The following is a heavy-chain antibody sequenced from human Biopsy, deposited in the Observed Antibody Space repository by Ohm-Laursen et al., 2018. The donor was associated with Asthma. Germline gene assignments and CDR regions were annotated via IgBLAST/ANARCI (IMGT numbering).Heavy chain of an antibody. D-gene: IGHD2-2*01. CDR1: GDSFSNYA. CDR3: ARGPEYVRSSGALDY. Sequence: GSSVKVSCKASGDSFSNYATSWVRQAPGQGLEWMGGLIPVLGTPDHAQMFQGRVTISADDSTSTAYMELSSLSSEDTALYYCARGPEYVRSSGALDYWGQGTLVTVSS. V-gene: IGHV1-69*01. J-gene: IGHJ4*02. CDR2: LIPVLGTP.